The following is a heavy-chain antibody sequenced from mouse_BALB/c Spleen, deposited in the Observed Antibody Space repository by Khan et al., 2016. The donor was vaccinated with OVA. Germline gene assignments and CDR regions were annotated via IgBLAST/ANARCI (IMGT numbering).Heavy chain of an antibody. J-gene: IGHJ4*01. CDR1: GYTFTNYG. CDR2: INTYTGEP. CDR3: ARPPYFSYVLGS. Sequence: QVQLKQSGPELKKPGETVKISCKASGYTFTNYGMNWVKQAPGKGLKWMGWINTYTGEPTYADDFKGRFAFSLETSASTAYLQIDNLKNEDTATYFCARPPYFSYVLGSWGQGTSGTVSS. D-gene: IGHD2-10*01. V-gene: IGHV9-3-1*01.